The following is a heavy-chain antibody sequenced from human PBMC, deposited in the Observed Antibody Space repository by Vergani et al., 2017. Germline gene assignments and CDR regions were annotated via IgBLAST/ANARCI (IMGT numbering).Heavy chain of an antibody. Sequence: QLQLQESGSGLVKPSQTLSLTCAVSGGSISSGGYYWSWIRQHPGKGLEWIGYIYYSGSTYYNPSLKSRVTISVDTSKNQFSLKLSSVTAADTAVYYCARDRITGDYLLEGQFDYWGQGTLVTVSS. CDR2: IYYSGST. CDR3: ARDRITGDYLLEGQFDY. V-gene: IGHV4-31*11. D-gene: IGHD7-27*01. J-gene: IGHJ4*02. CDR1: GGSISSGGYY.